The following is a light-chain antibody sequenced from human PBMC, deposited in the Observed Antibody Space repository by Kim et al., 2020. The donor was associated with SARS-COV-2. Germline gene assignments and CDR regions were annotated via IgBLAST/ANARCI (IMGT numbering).Light chain of an antibody. V-gene: IGKV4-1*01. Sequence: DTLNCKSSQTVLNKANNKNYLACYQQKPGQAPKLLIYWAAIRESGVSDRFSGSGAETDFTLTISSLQAEDVAVYYCQQYYSTPPSFGQGTKLEI. CDR3: QQYYSTPPS. CDR2: WAA. J-gene: IGKJ2*03. CDR1: QTVLNKANNKNY.